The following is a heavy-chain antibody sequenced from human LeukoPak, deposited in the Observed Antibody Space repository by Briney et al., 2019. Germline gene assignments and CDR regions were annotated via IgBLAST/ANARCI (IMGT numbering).Heavy chain of an antibody. CDR1: GGTFSSYA. CDR2: INPSGGST. V-gene: IGHV1-46*01. Sequence: ASVKVSCKASGGTFSSYAISWVRQAPGQGLEWMGIINPSGGSTSYAQKFQGRVTMTRDTSTSTVYMELSSLRSEDTAVYYCAGGTTVTTSLGYWGQGTLVTVSS. D-gene: IGHD4-17*01. J-gene: IGHJ4*02. CDR3: AGGTTVTTSLGY.